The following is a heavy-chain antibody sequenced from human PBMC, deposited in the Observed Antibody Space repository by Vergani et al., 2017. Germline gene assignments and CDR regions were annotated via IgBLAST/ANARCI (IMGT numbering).Heavy chain of an antibody. D-gene: IGHD3-22*01. J-gene: IGHJ4*02. Sequence: EVQLVESGGGLVQPGGSLKLSCAASGFTLSGSAMHWVRQASGKGLEWVGRIRSKANSYATAYAASVKGRFTISRDDSKNTAYLRMNSLKTEDTAVYYCTRQVVYDSSGYRDYWGQGTLVTVSS. V-gene: IGHV3-73*01. CDR2: IRSKANSYAT. CDR1: GFTLSGSA. CDR3: TRQVVYDSSGYRDY.